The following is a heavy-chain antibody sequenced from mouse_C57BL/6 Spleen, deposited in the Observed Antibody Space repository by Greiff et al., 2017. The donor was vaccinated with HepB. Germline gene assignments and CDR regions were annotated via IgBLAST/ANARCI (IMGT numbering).Heavy chain of an antibody. V-gene: IGHV1-22*01. D-gene: IGHD3-2*02. CDR2: INPNNGGT. J-gene: IGHJ3*01. Sequence: EVQLQQSGPELVKPGASVKMSCKASGYTFTDYNMHWVKQSHGKSLEWIGYINPNNGGTSYNQKFKGKATLTVNKSSSTAYMELRSLTSEDSAVYYCARPSSGPAWFAYWGQGTLVTVSA. CDR3: ARPSSGPAWFAY. CDR1: GYTFTDYN.